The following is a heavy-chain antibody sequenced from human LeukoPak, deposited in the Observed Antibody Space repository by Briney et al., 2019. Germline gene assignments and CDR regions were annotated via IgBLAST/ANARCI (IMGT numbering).Heavy chain of an antibody. CDR2: IRYDGSNK. CDR3: ARESSESFDI. V-gene: IGHV3-30*02. CDR1: GFTFSSYG. J-gene: IGHJ3*02. Sequence: GGSLRLSCAASGFTFSSYGMHWVRQAPGKGLEWVAFIRYDGSNKYYADSVKGRFTISRDNAKNSLYLQMNSLRAEDTAVYYCARESSESFDIWGQGTMVTVSS. D-gene: IGHD6-25*01.